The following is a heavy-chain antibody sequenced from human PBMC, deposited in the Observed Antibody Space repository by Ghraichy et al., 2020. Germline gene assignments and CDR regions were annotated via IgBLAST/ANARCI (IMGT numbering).Heavy chain of an antibody. CDR1: GGSISSYY. CDR3: ARQAAARRAPGAFDI. J-gene: IGHJ3*02. D-gene: IGHD6-6*01. CDR2: IYYSGST. Sequence: SQTLSLTCTVSGGSISSYYWSWIRQPPGKGLEWIGYIYYSGSTNYNPSLKSRVTISVDTSKNQFSLKLSSVTAADTAVYYCARQAAARRAPGAFDIWGQGTMVTVSS. V-gene: IGHV4-59*08.